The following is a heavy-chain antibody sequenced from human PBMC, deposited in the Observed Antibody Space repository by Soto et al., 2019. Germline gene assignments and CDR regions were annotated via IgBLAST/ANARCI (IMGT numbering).Heavy chain of an antibody. J-gene: IGHJ4*02. V-gene: IGHV4-31*03. CDR1: GGSISSGGYF. D-gene: IGHD3-10*01. Sequence: QVQLQESGPGLVKPSQTLSLTCTVSGGSISSGGYFWNWIRQHPGKGLEWIGYIYYSGSTYYNPSLKSRLTKAVETSKTQCSLKLSSVTAADTAVYYCARDPHYYGSGTGSRGFDYWGQGTLVTVSS. CDR3: ARDPHYYGSGTGSRGFDY. CDR2: IYYSGST.